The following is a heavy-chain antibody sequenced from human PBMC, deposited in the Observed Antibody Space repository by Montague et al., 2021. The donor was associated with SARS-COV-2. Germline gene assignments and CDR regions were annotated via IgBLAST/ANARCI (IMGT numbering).Heavy chain of an antibody. D-gene: IGHD3-3*01. J-gene: IGHJ6*02. V-gene: IGHV4-31*03. CDR3: ARDLRNLYDFWSTSYGMDV. Sequence: TLSLTCTVSGGSISSDGYYWSWIRPHTGQGLVWIGYNNYSGSTNYNLTIKSRVTILVATSKNQLSLKLSSVTAADAAVYYRARDLRNLYDFWSTSYGMDVWGQGTTVTVSS. CDR2: NNYSGST. CDR1: GGSISSDGYY.